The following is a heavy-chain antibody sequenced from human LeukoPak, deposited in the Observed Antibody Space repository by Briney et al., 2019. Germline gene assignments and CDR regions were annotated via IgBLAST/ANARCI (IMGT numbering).Heavy chain of an antibody. CDR3: AKRGVVIRVILVGFHKEAYYFDS. J-gene: IGHJ4*02. D-gene: IGHD3-22*01. V-gene: IGHV3-23*01. CDR2: ISDSGGNT. Sequence: PGGSLRLSCAVSGITLSNYGMSWVRQAPGKGLEWVAGISDSGGNTKYADSVKGRFTISRDNPKNTLYLHMNSLGAEDTAVYFCAKRGVVIRVILVGFHKEAYYFDSWGQGALVTVSS. CDR1: GITLSNYG.